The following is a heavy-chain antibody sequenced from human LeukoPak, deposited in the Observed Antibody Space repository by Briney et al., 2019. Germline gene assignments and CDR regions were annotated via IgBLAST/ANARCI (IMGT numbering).Heavy chain of an antibody. CDR1: GFTFSSYA. Sequence: QPGGSLRLSCAASGFTFSSYAMHWVRQAPGKGLEWVAVISYDGSNKYYADSVKGRFTISRDNFKNTLYLQMNSLRAEDTAMFYCANTRPCSTGTCRRRGPYYFDNWGQGILVTVSS. V-gene: IGHV3-30*04. J-gene: IGHJ4*02. D-gene: IGHD2-2*01. CDR3: ANTRPCSTGTCRRRGPYYFDN. CDR2: ISYDGSNK.